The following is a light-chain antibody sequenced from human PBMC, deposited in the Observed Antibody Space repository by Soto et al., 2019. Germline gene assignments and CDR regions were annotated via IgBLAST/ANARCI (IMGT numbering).Light chain of an antibody. CDR3: QQSYSTPWT. V-gene: IGKV1-5*01. J-gene: IGKJ1*01. CDR2: DAS. CDR1: QSISSW. Sequence: DIQMTQSPSTLSASVGDRVTITCRASQSISSWLAWYQQKPWKAPKLLIYDASSLESGVPSRFSGSGSGTEFTLTISSLQPEDFATYYCQQSYSTPWTFGQGTKVDIK.